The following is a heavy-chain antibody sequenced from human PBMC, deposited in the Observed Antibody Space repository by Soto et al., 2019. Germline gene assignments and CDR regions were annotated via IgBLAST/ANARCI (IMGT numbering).Heavy chain of an antibody. CDR3: GRDRPQTCSGGSCYLSSTFDY. D-gene: IGHD2-15*01. CDR1: GFTFSSYS. Sequence: EVQLVESGGGLVKPGGSLRLSCAASGFTFSSYSMNWVHQAPGKGLEWVSSISSSSSYIYYADSVKGRFTISRDNAKNSLYLQMNSLRAEDTAVYYCGRDRPQTCSGGSCYLSSTFDYWGQGTLVTVSS. J-gene: IGHJ4*02. CDR2: ISSSSSYI. V-gene: IGHV3-21*01.